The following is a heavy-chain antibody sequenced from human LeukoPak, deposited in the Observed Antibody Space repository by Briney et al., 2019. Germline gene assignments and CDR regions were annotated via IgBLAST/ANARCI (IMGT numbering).Heavy chain of an antibody. CDR3: ARVKGYSGYDEV. D-gene: IGHD5-12*01. CDR2: ISSSSSYI. CDR1: GFTFSSYS. J-gene: IGHJ6*04. V-gene: IGHV3-21*01. Sequence: GGSLRLSCAASGFTFSSYSMNWVRQAPGKGLEWVSSISSSSSYIYYADSVKGRFTISRDNAKNSLYLQMNSLRAEVTAVYYCARVKGYSGYDEVWGKGTTVTVSS.